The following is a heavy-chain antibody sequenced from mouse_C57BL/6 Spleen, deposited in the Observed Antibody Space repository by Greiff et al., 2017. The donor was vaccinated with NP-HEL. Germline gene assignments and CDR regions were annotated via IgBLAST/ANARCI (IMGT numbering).Heavy chain of an antibody. CDR3: ARSHYGSSYGYFDV. CDR2: IYPGDGDT. CDR1: GYAFSSYW. Sequence: VQLQQSGAELVKPGASVKISCKASGYAFSSYWMNWVKQRPGKGLEWIGQIYPGDGDTNYNGKFKGKATLTADKSSSTAYMQLSSLTSEDSAVYFCARSHYGSSYGYFDVWGTGTTVTVSS. V-gene: IGHV1-80*01. J-gene: IGHJ1*03. D-gene: IGHD1-1*01.